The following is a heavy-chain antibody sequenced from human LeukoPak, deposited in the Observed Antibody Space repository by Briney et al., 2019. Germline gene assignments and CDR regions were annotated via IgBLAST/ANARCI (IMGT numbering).Heavy chain of an antibody. Sequence: GGSLRLSCAASGFTFSSYAMHWVRQAPGKGLEWVAVISYGGSNKYYADSVKGRFTISRDNSKNTLYLQMNSLRAEDTAVYYCARGGFLTYDSSGYWGSYFDYWGQGTLVTVSS. CDR3: ARGGFLTYDSSGYWGSYFDY. CDR2: ISYGGSNK. D-gene: IGHD3-22*01. J-gene: IGHJ4*02. CDR1: GFTFSSYA. V-gene: IGHV3-30-3*01.